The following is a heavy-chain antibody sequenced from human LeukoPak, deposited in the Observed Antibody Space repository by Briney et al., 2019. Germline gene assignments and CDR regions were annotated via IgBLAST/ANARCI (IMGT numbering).Heavy chain of an antibody. CDR2: IWYNGSNK. J-gene: IGHJ3*02. CDR3: AKDRPNYYDSSGYYSDAFDI. V-gene: IGHV3-33*06. D-gene: IGHD3-22*01. CDR1: GFTFSSYG. Sequence: GSLRLSCAASGFTFSSYGMHWVRQAPGKGLEWVAVIWYNGSNKYYADSVKGRFTISRDNSKNTLYLQMNSLRAEDTAVYYCAKDRPNYYDSSGYYSDAFDIWGQGTMVTVSS.